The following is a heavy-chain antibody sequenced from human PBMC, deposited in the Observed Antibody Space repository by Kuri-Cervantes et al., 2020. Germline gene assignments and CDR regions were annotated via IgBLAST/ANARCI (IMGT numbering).Heavy chain of an antibody. CDR3: TRAPYFDRNSFDFDY. Sequence: GESLKISCAASGFTFSSYGMHWVRQAPGKGLEWVAVISYDGNKKYYADSVKGRFTISRDRSKNTLYLQMNNLRAEDTAMYYCTRAPYFDRNSFDFDYWGQGTLVTGLL. CDR1: GFTFSSYG. V-gene: IGHV3-30*03. CDR2: ISYDGNKK. D-gene: IGHD3-22*01. J-gene: IGHJ4*02.